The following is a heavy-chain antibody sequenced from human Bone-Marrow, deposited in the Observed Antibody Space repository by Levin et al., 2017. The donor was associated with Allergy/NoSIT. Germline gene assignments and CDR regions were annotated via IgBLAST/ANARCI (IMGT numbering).Heavy chain of an antibody. CDR2: IRNIDYGGTT. Sequence: SCAASGFTFGDYGFSWVRQAPGRGLEWVAFIRNIDYGGTTEYAASVKGRFTISRDDSKSIAYLQMNSMRTEDTAVYYCSRWITVIDYYYYYYMDVWGEGTTVTVSS. V-gene: IGHV3-49*04. J-gene: IGHJ6*03. CDR1: GFTFGDYG. CDR3: SRWITVIDYYYYYYMDV. D-gene: IGHD3-16*01.